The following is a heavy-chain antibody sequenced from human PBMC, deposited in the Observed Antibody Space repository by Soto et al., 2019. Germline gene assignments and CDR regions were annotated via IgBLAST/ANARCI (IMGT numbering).Heavy chain of an antibody. CDR3: ARDLSSSWYHDY. Sequence: TGGSLRLSCAASGFTFSSYAMHWVRQAPGKGLEWVAVISYDGSNKYYADSVKGRFTISRDNSKNTLYLQMNSLRAEDTAVYYCARDLSSSWYHDYWGQGTLVTVSS. V-gene: IGHV3-30-3*01. CDR2: ISYDGSNK. CDR1: GFTFSSYA. J-gene: IGHJ4*02. D-gene: IGHD6-13*01.